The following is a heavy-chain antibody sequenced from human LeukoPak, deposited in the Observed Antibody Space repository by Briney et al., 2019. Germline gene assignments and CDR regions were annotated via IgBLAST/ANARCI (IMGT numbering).Heavy chain of an antibody. J-gene: IGHJ3*02. CDR3: ARGRNGYAFDI. CDR2: IYSGGST. D-gene: IGHD1-1*01. V-gene: IGHV3-53*01. CDR1: GFTVSSNY. Sequence: GGSLRLSCAASGFTVSSNYMSWVRQAPGKGLEWVSVIYSGGSTYYADSVKGRFTISRDNSKNTLYLQMNSLRAEDTAVYYCARGRNGYAFDIWGQGTMVTVSS.